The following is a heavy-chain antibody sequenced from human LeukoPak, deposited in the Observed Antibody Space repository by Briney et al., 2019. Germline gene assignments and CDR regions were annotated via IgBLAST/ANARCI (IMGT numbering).Heavy chain of an antibody. CDR1: GGSISSYY. CDR3: ARTGYYDSWSGYYTGEPPAFDI. J-gene: IGHJ3*02. Sequence: SETLSLTCTVSGGSISSYYWSWIRQPPGKGLEWIGSIYYSGSTYYNPSLKSRVTISVDTSKNQFSLKLSSVTAADTAVYYCARTGYYDSWSGYYTGEPPAFDIWGQGTMVTVSS. D-gene: IGHD3-3*01. V-gene: IGHV4-39*01. CDR2: IYYSGST.